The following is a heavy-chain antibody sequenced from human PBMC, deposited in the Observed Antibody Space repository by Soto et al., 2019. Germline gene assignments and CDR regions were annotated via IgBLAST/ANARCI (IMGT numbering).Heavy chain of an antibody. CDR2: IYYNGST. CDR1: VGSISSGCYY. J-gene: IGHJ4*02. D-gene: IGHD3-3*01. V-gene: IGHV4-31*03. CDR3: ARDRGVVTNYGIDY. Sequence: TLSLTGTVSVGSISSGCYYWSWILQHPGKGLEWIGYIYYNGSTYYNPSLKSRVTISVDTSKNQFSLKLSSVTAADTSVYYCARDRGVVTNYGIDYWGQGTLVTVSS.